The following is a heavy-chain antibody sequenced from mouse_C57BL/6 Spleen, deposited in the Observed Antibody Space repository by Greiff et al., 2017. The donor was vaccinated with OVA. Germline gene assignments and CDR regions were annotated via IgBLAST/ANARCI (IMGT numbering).Heavy chain of an antibody. J-gene: IGHJ3*01. CDR3: DRHEGGYDGAWCAY. CDR2: IWSDGST. CDR1: GFSLTSYG. Sequence: VQLQESGPGLVAPSQCLSITCTVSGFSLTSYGVHWVRQPPGKGLEWLVVIWSDGSTTYNSALKSSLSISKDNSKSQIVIKMNRLQADDTDMYYSDRHEGGYDGAWCAYWGQGTLVTVSA. V-gene: IGHV2-6-1*01. D-gene: IGHD2-2*01.